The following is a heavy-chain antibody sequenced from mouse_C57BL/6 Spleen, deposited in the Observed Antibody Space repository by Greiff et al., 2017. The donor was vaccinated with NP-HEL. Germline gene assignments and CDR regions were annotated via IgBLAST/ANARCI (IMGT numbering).Heavy chain of an antibody. CDR1: GYTFTSYW. CDR3: AKGTTASYYCDY. J-gene: IGHJ2*01. V-gene: IGHV1-72*01. Sequence: QVQLQQSGAELVKPGASVKLSCKASGYTFTSYWMHWVKQRPGRGLEWIGRIYPNSGGTKYNEKFKSKATLTVGKPSSTAYMQLSSLTSEDAAVYDCAKGTTASYYCDYWGQGTTLTVSS. CDR2: IYPNSGGT. D-gene: IGHD1-2*01.